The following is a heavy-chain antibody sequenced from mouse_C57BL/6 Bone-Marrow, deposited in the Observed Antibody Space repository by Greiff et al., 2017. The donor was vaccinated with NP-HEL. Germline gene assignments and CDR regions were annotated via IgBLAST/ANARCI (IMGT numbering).Heavy chain of an antibody. Sequence: VKLMESGPGLVAPSHCLSITCTASGFSLTSYGVDWVRQSPGKGLEWLGVIWGVGSTNYNTAHNSSLSISKDNSKSQVFLKMNSLQTDDTAMYYCASGYYSNYGGFAYWGQGTLVTVSA. D-gene: IGHD2-5*01. J-gene: IGHJ3*01. CDR3: ASGYYSNYGGFAY. CDR2: IWGVGST. V-gene: IGHV2-6*01. CDR1: GFSLTSYG.